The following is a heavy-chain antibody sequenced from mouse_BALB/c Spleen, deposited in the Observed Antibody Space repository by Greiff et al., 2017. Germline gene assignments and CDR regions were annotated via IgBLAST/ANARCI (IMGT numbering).Heavy chain of an antibody. CDR1: GYTFTSYW. J-gene: IGHJ2*01. V-gene: IGHV1-87*01. Sequence: QVQLQQSGAELARPGASVKLSCKASGYTFTSYWMQWVKQRPGQGLEWIGAIYPGDGDTRYTQKFKGKATLTADKSSSTAYMQLSSLASEDSAVYYCARSTSYYGYVENYFDYWGQGTTLTVSS. CDR2: IYPGDGDT. CDR3: ARSTSYYGYVENYFDY. D-gene: IGHD1-2*01.